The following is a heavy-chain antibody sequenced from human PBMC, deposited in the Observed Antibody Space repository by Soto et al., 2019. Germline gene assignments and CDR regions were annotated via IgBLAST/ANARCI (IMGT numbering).Heavy chain of an antibody. Sequence: GGSLRLSCAASGFTFSSYGMIWVRQAPGKGLEWVAGIPVIGERRYYADSVKGRFTISRDNAKNTLYLQMNSLRVEDAAVYFCAREGDRYGTVCFDSWGQGTLVTVSS. J-gene: IGHJ4*02. V-gene: IGHV3-23*01. CDR1: GFTFSSYG. D-gene: IGHD1-1*01. CDR2: IPVIGERR. CDR3: AREGDRYGTVCFDS.